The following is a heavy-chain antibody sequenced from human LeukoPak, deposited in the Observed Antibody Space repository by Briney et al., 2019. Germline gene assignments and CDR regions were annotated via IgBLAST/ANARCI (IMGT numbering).Heavy chain of an antibody. J-gene: IGHJ4*02. Sequence: GGSLRLSCAASGFTFTSYGMHWVRQAPGKGLEWVAAISYDGSNKFYADSVKGRFTISRDNSKNTLYLQMNSLRAEDTAVYYCAKRASSSWYDYWGQGTLVTVSS. CDR1: GFTFTSYG. V-gene: IGHV3-30*18. D-gene: IGHD6-13*01. CDR3: AKRASSSWYDY. CDR2: ISYDGSNK.